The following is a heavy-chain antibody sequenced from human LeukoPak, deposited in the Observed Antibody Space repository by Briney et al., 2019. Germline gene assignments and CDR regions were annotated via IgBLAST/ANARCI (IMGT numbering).Heavy chain of an antibody. J-gene: IGHJ4*02. CDR1: GFTFDDYG. Sequence: GGSLRLSCAASGFTFDDYGMSWVRQAPGKGLEWVSGINWNGGSTGFADSVKGPFTISRDNSKNTLYLQMNSLRAEDTAVYYRAKVLSYSGYDSCDYWGQGTLVTVSS. D-gene: IGHD5-12*01. V-gene: IGHV3-20*04. CDR3: AKVLSYSGYDSCDY. CDR2: INWNGGST.